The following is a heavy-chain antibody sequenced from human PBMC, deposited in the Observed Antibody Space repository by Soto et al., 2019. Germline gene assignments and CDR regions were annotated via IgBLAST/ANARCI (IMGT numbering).Heavy chain of an antibody. V-gene: IGHV4-34*01. Sequence: PSETQSLTCAVYGGSFSGYYWSWIRQPPGKGLEWIGEINHSGSTNYNPSLKSRVTISVDTSKNQFSLKLSSVTAADTAVYYCARVRPRGIAARHPFDYWGQGTLVTVSS. D-gene: IGHD6-6*01. CDR2: INHSGST. CDR1: GGSFSGYY. CDR3: ARVRPRGIAARHPFDY. J-gene: IGHJ4*02.